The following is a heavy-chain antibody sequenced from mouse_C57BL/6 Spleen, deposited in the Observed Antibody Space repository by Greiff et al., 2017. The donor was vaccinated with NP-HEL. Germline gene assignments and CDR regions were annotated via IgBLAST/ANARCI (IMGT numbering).Heavy chain of an antibody. D-gene: IGHD1-1*01. CDR2: ISYDGSN. V-gene: IGHV3-6*01. CDR1: GYSITSGYY. J-gene: IGHJ1*03. CDR3: ARDKDYYGTHFDV. Sequence: LLPSGPGLVKPSQSLSLTCSVTGYSITSGYYWNWIRQFPGNKLEWMGYISYDGSNNYNPSLKNRISITRDTSKNQFFLKLNSVTTEDTATYYCARDKDYYGTHFDVWGTGTTVTVSS.